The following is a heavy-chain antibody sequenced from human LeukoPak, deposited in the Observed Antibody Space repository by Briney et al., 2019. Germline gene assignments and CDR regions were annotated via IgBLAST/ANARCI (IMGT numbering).Heavy chain of an antibody. Sequence: SQTLSLTCAISGDSVSSISVAWNWIRQSPSRGLEWLGRTYYRSKWSNDYAVSVKSRITINPDTSRNQFSLQLNSVTPEDTAVYYCARYYYDSRGYYYYYFDYWGQGTLVTVSS. CDR2: TYYRSKWSN. CDR1: GDSVSSISVA. D-gene: IGHD3-22*01. J-gene: IGHJ4*02. V-gene: IGHV6-1*01. CDR3: ARYYYDSRGYYYYYFDY.